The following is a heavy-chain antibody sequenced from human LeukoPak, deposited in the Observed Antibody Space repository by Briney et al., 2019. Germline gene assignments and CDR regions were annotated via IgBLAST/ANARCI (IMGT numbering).Heavy chain of an antibody. CDR2: ISYDGSNK. V-gene: IGHV3-30-3*01. Sequence: PGGSLRLSCAASGFTFSSYAMHWVRQAPGKGLEWVAVISYDGSNKYYADSVKGRFTISRDNSKNTLYLQMNSLRAEDTAVYYCARPLGYYYDSSGYYLDYWGQGTLVTVSS. CDR3: ARPLGYYYDSSGYYLDY. CDR1: GFTFSSYA. D-gene: IGHD3-22*01. J-gene: IGHJ4*02.